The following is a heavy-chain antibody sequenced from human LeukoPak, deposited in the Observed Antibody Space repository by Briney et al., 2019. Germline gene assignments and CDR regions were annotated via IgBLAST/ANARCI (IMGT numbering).Heavy chain of an antibody. V-gene: IGHV3-66*02. D-gene: IGHD4-23*01. J-gene: IGHJ5*02. CDR3: ARLRWGDWFDP. Sequence: GGSLRLSCAASGFTFSSYAMSWVRQAPGKGLEWVSVISSGGSTYYADSVKGRLTISRDNSKNTLYLQMNSLRAEDTAVYYCARLRWGDWFDPWGQGTLVTVSS. CDR1: GFTFSSYA. CDR2: ISSGGST.